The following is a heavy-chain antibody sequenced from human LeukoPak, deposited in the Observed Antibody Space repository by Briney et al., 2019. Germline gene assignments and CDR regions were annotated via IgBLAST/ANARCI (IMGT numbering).Heavy chain of an antibody. J-gene: IGHJ4*02. Sequence: SETLSLTCTVSDGSISTYYWSLIRQPPGKGLEWIGYIHYSGSTNYNPSLKSRVTISLDTSKDQFSLKLSSVTAADTSVYYCARQRELGISYFFDKWGQGTLVTVSS. CDR2: IHYSGST. D-gene: IGHD7-27*01. CDR1: DGSISTYY. CDR3: ARQRELGISYFFDK. V-gene: IGHV4-59*08.